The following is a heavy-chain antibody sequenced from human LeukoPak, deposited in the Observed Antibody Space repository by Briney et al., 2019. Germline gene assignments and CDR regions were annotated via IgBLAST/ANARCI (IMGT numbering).Heavy chain of an antibody. CDR3: AKGSVVVIVATPPDY. CDR2: ITSSSNYI. Sequence: GGSLRLSCAASGFTFSDYSMNWVRQAPGKGLEWVSLITSSSNYIYYADSVKGRFTVSRDNAKKSLYLQMNSLRTEDTAFYYCAKGSVVVIVATPPDYWGQGTLVTVSS. V-gene: IGHV3-21*04. D-gene: IGHD2-15*01. CDR1: GFTFSDYS. J-gene: IGHJ4*02.